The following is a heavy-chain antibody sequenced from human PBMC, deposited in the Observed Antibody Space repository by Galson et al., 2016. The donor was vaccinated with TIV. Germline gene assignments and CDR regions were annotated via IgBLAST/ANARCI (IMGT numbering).Heavy chain of an antibody. Sequence: SLRLSCAASGFTFSNYWMSWIRQAPGKGLEWVANINQDGSKKYYVDSVKGRFTISRENAKNSMYLQMNSLRAEDTAVYYCARDLLVEVPAAIDFDLWGRCTLLTVST. CDR1: GFTFSNYW. CDR3: ARDLLVEVPAAIDFDL. D-gene: IGHD2-2*01. CDR2: INQDGSKK. V-gene: IGHV3-7*01. J-gene: IGHJ2*01.